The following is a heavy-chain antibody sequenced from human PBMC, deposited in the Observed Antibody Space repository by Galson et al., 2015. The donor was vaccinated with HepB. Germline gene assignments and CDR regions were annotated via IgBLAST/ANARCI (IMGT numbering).Heavy chain of an antibody. CDR3: ARDIYAQGVGATRSHAFDI. CDR2: ISSSSSTI. CDR1: GFTFSSYS. D-gene: IGHD1-26*01. J-gene: IGHJ3*02. V-gene: IGHV3-48*02. Sequence: SLRLSCAASGFTFSSYSMNWVRQAPGKGLEWVSYISSSSSTIYYADSVKGRFTISRDNAKNSLYLQMNSLRDEDTAVYYCARDIYAQGVGATRSHAFDIWGQGTMVTVSS.